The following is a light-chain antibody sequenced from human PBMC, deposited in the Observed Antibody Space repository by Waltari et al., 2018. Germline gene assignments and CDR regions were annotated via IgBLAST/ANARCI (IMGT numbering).Light chain of an antibody. CDR1: SFNIGNTY. CDR2: KNS. J-gene: IGLJ3*02. CDR3: VVWDDRVKSRL. Sequence: QSVLTQPPSASGTPGQRVTISCSGHSFNIGNTYVYWYQQLPGTAPKLLLYKNSQRPSGVPDRISGSKSGTSASLAISGLRAEDEADYYCVVWDDRVKSRLSGGGTKLTVL. V-gene: IGLV1-47*01.